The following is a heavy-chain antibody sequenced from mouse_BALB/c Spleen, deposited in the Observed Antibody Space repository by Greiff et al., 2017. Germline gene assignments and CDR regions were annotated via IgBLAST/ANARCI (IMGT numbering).Heavy chain of an antibody. CDR3: ARSCHFDY. J-gene: IGHJ2*01. CDR1: GFTFSSFG. V-gene: IGHV5-17*02. Sequence: EVQGVESGGGLVQPGGSRKLSCAASGFTFSSFGMHWVRQAPEKGLEWVAYISSGSSTIYYADTVKGRFTISRDNPKNTLFLQMTSLRSEDTAMYYCARSCHFDYWGQGTTLTVSS. CDR2: ISSGSSTI.